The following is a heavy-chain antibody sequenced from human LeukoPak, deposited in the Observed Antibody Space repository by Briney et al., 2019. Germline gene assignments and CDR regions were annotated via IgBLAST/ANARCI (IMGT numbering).Heavy chain of an antibody. Sequence: GASVKVSCKASGYTFTSYDINWVRQATGQGLEWMGWMNPNSGNTGYAQKFQGRVTMTRDTSISTAYMELSRLRSDDTAVYYCARSPKYYYDSSGYTALGYWGQGTLVTVSS. CDR1: GYTFTSYD. CDR2: MNPNSGNT. J-gene: IGHJ4*02. D-gene: IGHD3-22*01. CDR3: ARSPKYYYDSSGYTALGY. V-gene: IGHV1-8*01.